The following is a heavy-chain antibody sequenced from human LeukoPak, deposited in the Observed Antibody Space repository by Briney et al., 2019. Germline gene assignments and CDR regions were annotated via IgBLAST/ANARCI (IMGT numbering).Heavy chain of an antibody. V-gene: IGHV4-34*01. J-gene: IGHJ6*02. CDR1: GGSFSGYY. CDR3: ARVAYGSGSQTFYYYGMDV. D-gene: IGHD3-10*01. Sequence: SETLSLTCAVYGGSFSGYYWSWIRQPPGKGLEWIGEINHSGSTNYNPSLKSRVTISVDTSKNQFSLKLSSVTAADTAVYYCARVAYGSGSQTFYYYGMDVWGQGTTVTVSS. CDR2: INHSGST.